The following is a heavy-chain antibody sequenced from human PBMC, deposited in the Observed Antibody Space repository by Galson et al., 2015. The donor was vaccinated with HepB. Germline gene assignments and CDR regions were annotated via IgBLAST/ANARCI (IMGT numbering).Heavy chain of an antibody. CDR1: GFSLSTSGMC. V-gene: IGHV2-70*01. CDR3: ARSHSPERYSSGWYYFDY. D-gene: IGHD6-19*01. J-gene: IGHJ4*02. CDR2: IDWDDDK. Sequence: PALVKPTQTLTLTCTFSGFSLSTSGMCVSWIRQPPGKALEWLALIDWDDDKYYSTSLKTRLTISKDTSKNQVVLTMTNMDPVDTATYYCARSHSPERYSSGWYYFDYWGQGTLVTVSS.